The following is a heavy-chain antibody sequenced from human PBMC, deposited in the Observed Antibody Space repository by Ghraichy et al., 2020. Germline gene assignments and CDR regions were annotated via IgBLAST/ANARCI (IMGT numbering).Heavy chain of an antibody. J-gene: IGHJ4*02. CDR3: AKGRDSTGYGSGTYLGYFDY. V-gene: IGHV3-23*01. CDR2: ISGSGGST. D-gene: IGHD3-10*01. Sequence: GGSLRLSCAASGFTFSSYVMSWVRQAPGKGLEWVSFISGSGGSTNYAGSVKGRFTISRDNSKNTLYLEMNSLRAEDTALYYCAKGRDSTGYGSGTYLGYFDYWGQRALVTVAS. CDR1: GFTFSSYV.